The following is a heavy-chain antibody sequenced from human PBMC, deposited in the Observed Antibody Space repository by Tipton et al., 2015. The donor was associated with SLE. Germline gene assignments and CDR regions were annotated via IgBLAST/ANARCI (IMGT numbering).Heavy chain of an antibody. V-gene: IGHV3-30*01. D-gene: IGHD2-2*02. Sequence: SLRLSCAASGFNFSTYALHWVRQAPGKGLEWVAVIGYDGTNRHYVDSVKGRFTISRDNSRNTLLLQMTSLRPEDTAVYFCARDGYTHTWYYLDSWGQGTLVTV. J-gene: IGHJ4*02. CDR3: ARDGYTHTWYYLDS. CDR1: GFNFSTYA. CDR2: IGYDGTNR.